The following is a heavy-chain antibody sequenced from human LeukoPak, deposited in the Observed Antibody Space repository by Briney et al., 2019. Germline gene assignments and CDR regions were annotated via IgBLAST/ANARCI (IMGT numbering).Heavy chain of an antibody. D-gene: IGHD5-18*01. J-gene: IGHJ6*03. CDR1: GYTLTVYY. CDR2: INPNSGGT. Sequence: ASVKDSSMHSGYTLTVYYMHWVRQAPGQGLEWMGWINPNSGGTNYTQKFQGRVTITRDTSIRTDYMELSRLRSADTAVYICVRSGAAMVKWTILYYYMDVWGKGATVTISS. CDR3: VRSGAAMVKWTILYYYMDV. V-gene: IGHV1-2*02.